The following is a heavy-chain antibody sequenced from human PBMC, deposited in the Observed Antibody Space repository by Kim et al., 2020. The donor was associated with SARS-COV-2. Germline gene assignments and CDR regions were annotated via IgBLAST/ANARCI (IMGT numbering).Heavy chain of an antibody. CDR3: ARRYYDFWSGYSPFDY. Sequence: SETLSLTCAVYGGSFSGYYWSWIRQPPGKGLEWIGEINHSGSTNYNPSLKSRVTISVDTSKNQFSLKLSSVTAADTAVYYCARRYYDFWSGYSPFDYWGQGTLVTVSS. V-gene: IGHV4-34*01. CDR1: GGSFSGYY. CDR2: INHSGST. D-gene: IGHD3-3*01. J-gene: IGHJ4*02.